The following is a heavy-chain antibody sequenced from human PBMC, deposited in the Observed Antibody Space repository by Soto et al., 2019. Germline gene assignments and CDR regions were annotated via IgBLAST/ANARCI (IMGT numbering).Heavy chain of an antibody. V-gene: IGHV1-46*01. Sequence: GASVKVSCKASGYTFTSNYIHWVRQAPGQGLEWMGIINPTGGTTSYAQKFQGRVTMTRDTSTSTVYMELSSLRSEDTAVYYCAREGFRLTGTYYNFDYWGLGTLVTVSS. CDR1: GYTFTSNY. CDR3: AREGFRLTGTYYNFDY. D-gene: IGHD3-10*01. J-gene: IGHJ4*02. CDR2: INPTGGTT.